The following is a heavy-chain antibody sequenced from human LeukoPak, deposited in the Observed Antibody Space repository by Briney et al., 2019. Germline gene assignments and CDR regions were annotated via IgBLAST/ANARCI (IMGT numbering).Heavy chain of an antibody. CDR1: GYTFTSYD. J-gene: IGHJ3*02. CDR2: MNPNSGNT. V-gene: IGHV1-8*03. D-gene: IGHD1-26*01. CDR3: ARAGWDSREDI. Sequence: ASVKVSRKASGYTFTSYDINWVRQAPGQGLEWMGWMNPNSGNTGYAQKFQGRVTITRNTSISTAYMELSSLRSEDTAVYYCARAGWDSREDIWGQGTMVTVSS.